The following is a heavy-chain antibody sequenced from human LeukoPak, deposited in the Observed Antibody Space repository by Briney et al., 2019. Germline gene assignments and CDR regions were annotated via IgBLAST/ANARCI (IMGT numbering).Heavy chain of an antibody. V-gene: IGHV1-69*13. J-gene: IGHJ4*02. CDR3: ARNSRLASTSGLNY. CDR2: ITPIFGAA. CDR1: GGTFSSYP. D-gene: IGHD3-10*01. Sequence: SVKVSCKASGGTFSSYPFTWVRQAPGRGLEWMGEITPIFGAANYAQTFQGRVTITADESTSTVFMELSSLRSDDTAFYYCARNSRLASTSGLNYWGQGTLVTVSS.